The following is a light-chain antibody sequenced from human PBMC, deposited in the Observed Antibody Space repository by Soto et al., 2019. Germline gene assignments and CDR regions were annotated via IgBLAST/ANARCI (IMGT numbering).Light chain of an antibody. CDR2: KAS. CDR3: QQYSSDST. CDR1: QSVSSW. V-gene: IGKV1-5*03. Sequence: DIQMTQSPSTLSASVGDRVTITCRASQSVSSWLAWYQQKPGKAPKLLIHKASSLESGVPSRFSGSCSGTEFTLTISSLQPDDFATYYCQQYSSDSTFGRGTKVDIK. J-gene: IGKJ4*01.